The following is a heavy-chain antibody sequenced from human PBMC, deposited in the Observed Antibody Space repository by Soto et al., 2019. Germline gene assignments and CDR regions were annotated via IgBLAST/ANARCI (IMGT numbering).Heavy chain of an antibody. J-gene: IGHJ4*02. V-gene: IGHV3-74*01. CDR2: INSDGSST. CDR3: ARANYYDSSSDY. CDR1: GFTFSSYW. Sequence: GGSLRLSCAASGFTFSSYWMHWVRQAPGNGLVWVSRINSDGSSTSYADSVKGRFTISRDNAKNTLYLQMNSLRAEDTAVYYCARANYYDSSSDYWGQGTLVTVSS. D-gene: IGHD3-22*01.